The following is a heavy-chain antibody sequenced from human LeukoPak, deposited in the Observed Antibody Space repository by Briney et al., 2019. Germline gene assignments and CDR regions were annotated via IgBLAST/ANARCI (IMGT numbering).Heavy chain of an antibody. V-gene: IGHV1-2*02. D-gene: IGHD6-13*01. CDR1: GYTFNTYG. Sequence: GASVKVSCKASGYTFNTYGITWVRQAPGQGLEWMGWINPNSGGTNYAQKFQGRVTMARDTSISTAYMELSRLRSDDTAVYYCARGAAGGLSTDYWGQGTLVTVSS. CDR3: ARGAAGGLSTDY. J-gene: IGHJ4*02. CDR2: INPNSGGT.